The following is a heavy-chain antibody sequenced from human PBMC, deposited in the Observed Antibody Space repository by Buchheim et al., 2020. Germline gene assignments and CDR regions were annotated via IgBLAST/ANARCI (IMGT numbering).Heavy chain of an antibody. J-gene: IGHJ4*02. Sequence: QVQPVESGGGVVQPGRSLRLSCAASGFTFSSYAMYWVRQAPGKGLEWVAVISYDGSNKYHADSVKGRLTISRDNSKNTLYLQMNSLRAEDTAVYYCASPYCTGGVCYNYFEYWGQGTL. D-gene: IGHD2-8*02. CDR1: GFTFSSYA. V-gene: IGHV3-30*04. CDR3: ASPYCTGGVCYNYFEY. CDR2: ISYDGSNK.